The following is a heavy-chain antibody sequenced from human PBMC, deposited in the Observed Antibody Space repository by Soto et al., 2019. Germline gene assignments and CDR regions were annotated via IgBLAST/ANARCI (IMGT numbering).Heavy chain of an antibody. J-gene: IGHJ4*02. V-gene: IGHV1-2*04. D-gene: IGHD3-3*01. CDR2: INPNSGGT. CDR1: GYTFTGYY. Sequence: ASVKVSCKASGYTFTGYYMHWVRQAPGQGLEWMGWINPNSGGTNYAQKFQGWVTMTRDTSISTAYMELSRLRSDDTAVYYCARASHWSNSYYDYWGQGTLVTVSS. CDR3: ARASHWSNSYYDY.